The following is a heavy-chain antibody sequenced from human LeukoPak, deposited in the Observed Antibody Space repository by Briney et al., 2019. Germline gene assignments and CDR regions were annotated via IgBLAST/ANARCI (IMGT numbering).Heavy chain of an antibody. Sequence: SGTLSLTCTVSGGSISSSSYYWGWIRQPPGKGLEWIGSIYYSGSTYYNPSLKSRVTISVDTSKNQFSLKLSSVTAADAAVYYCARPFLEYYCDSSGYYGGDYWGQGTLVTVSS. CDR1: GGSISSSSYY. D-gene: IGHD3-22*01. CDR2: IYYSGST. CDR3: ARPFLEYYCDSSGYYGGDY. J-gene: IGHJ4*02. V-gene: IGHV4-39*01.